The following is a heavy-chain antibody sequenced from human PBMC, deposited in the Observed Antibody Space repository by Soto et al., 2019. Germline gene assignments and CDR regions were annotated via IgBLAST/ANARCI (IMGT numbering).Heavy chain of an antibody. Sequence: PGGSLRLSCAASGFILTSYTMNWVRQASGKGLEWVSSITSSSSHIYYADSVKGRFTISRDNAGNSLYLQMNSLRAEDSAVYYCVRERGLSSFYGMDVWGQGTTVTVSS. CDR1: GFILTSYT. CDR2: ITSSSSHI. CDR3: VRERGLSSFYGMDV. D-gene: IGHD3-10*01. V-gene: IGHV3-21*01. J-gene: IGHJ6*02.